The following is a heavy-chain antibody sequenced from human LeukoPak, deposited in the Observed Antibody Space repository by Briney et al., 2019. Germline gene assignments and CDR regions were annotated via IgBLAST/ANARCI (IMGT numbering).Heavy chain of an antibody. Sequence: GGSLRLPCTASGFTFGDYAMSWVRQAPGKGLEWVGFIRSKAYGGTTEYAASVKGRFTISRDDSKSIAYLQMNSLKTEDTAVYYCTRSLCSSTSCYDYYYYYGMDVWGQGTTVTVSS. CDR1: GFTFGDYA. V-gene: IGHV3-49*04. J-gene: IGHJ6*02. CDR2: IRSKAYGGTT. D-gene: IGHD2-2*01. CDR3: TRSLCSSTSCYDYYYYYGMDV.